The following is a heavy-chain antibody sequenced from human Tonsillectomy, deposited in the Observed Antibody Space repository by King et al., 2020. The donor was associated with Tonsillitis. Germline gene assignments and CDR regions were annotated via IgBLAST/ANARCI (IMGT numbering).Heavy chain of an antibody. D-gene: IGHD3-9*01. V-gene: IGHV3-15*01. CDR1: GFTSGFTFSKAY. CDR2: IKSKTDGGTT. CDR3: TNLHTDILPSYYIADY. Sequence: VQLVESGGGLVKPGGSLRLSCAASGFTSGFTFSKAYMNWVRQAPGKGLEWVGRIKSKTDGGTTDYAAPVKGRFSISRDDSKNTLFLQMNSLKTADTAVYYCTNLHTDILPSYYIADYWGQGTLVTVSS. J-gene: IGHJ4*02.